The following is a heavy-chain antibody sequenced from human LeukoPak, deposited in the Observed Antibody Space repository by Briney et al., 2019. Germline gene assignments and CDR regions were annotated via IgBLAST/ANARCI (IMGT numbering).Heavy chain of an antibody. CDR2: MNPNSGGT. Sequence: GASVKVSCKASGYTFTSYDINWVRQATGQGLEWMGWMNPNSGGTNYAQKFQGRVTMTRDTSISTAYMELSRLRSDDTAVYYCAGGSGGSRPSTWGQGTLVTVSS. V-gene: IGHV1-2*02. CDR1: GYTFTSYD. J-gene: IGHJ4*02. D-gene: IGHD2-15*01. CDR3: AGGSGGSRPST.